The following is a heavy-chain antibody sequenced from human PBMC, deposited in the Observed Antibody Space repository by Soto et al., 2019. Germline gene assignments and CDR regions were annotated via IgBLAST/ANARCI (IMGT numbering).Heavy chain of an antibody. CDR3: ARGRPDGSRLDP. CDR1: GGSISSGDYY. CDR2: IYYSGST. Sequence: QVQLQESGPGLVKPSQTLSLTCTVSGGSISSGDYYWSWIRQPPGRGLEWIGYIYYSGSTYYNPSLKSRLTISVDTSMTQFSLKLSSVPAADTAVYYCARGRPDGSRLDPWGQGTLFTVSS. J-gene: IGHJ5*02. V-gene: IGHV4-30-4*01. D-gene: IGHD6-13*01.